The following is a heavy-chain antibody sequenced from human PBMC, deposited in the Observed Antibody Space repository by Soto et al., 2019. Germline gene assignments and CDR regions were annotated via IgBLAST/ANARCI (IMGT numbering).Heavy chain of an antibody. CDR2: INHSGST. V-gene: IGHV4-34*01. J-gene: IGHJ6*02. CDR1: GGSFSGYY. D-gene: IGHD4-17*01. Sequence: TSETLSLTCAVYGGSFSGYYWSWIRQPPGKGLEWIGEINHSGSTNYNPSLKSRVTISVDTSKNQFSLKLSSVTAADTAVYYCARGSGITVTSNYYYYGMDVWGQGTTVTVSS. CDR3: ARGSGITVTSNYYYYGMDV.